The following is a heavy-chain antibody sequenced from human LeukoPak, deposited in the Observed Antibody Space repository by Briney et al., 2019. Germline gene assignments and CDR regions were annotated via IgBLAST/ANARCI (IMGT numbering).Heavy chain of an antibody. CDR1: GASIDSHSW. CDR2: VYHSGSA. J-gene: IGHJ4*01. CDR3: AYNRNFALDN. D-gene: IGHD1-14*01. V-gene: IGHV4-4*02. Sequence: EPSAALSLTCAVSGASIDSHSWWSWVRQPPGKGLEWIGEVYHSGSANYKPSLKSRVTISVDTSRTHFSLKLTSVTAADTAVYYCAYNRNFALDNWGQGTLVTVSS.